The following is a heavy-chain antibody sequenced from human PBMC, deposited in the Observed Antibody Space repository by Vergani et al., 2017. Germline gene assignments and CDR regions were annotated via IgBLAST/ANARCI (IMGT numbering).Heavy chain of an antibody. V-gene: IGHV4-59*01. J-gene: IGHJ5*02. CDR2: IYYSGST. CDR3: ARDGTYCSSTSCSTGWFDP. CDR1: GGSISSYY. Sequence: QVQLQESGPGLVKPSETLSLTCTVSGGSISSYYWSWIRQPPGKGLEWIGYIYYSGSTNYNPSLKSRVTISVDTSKNQFSLKLSSVTAADTAVYYCARDGTYCSSTSCSTGWFDPWGQGTLVTVSS. D-gene: IGHD2-2*01.